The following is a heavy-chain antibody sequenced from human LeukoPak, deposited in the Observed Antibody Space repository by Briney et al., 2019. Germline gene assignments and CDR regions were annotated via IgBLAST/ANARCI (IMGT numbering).Heavy chain of an antibody. CDR1: GFTFSNCA. CDR3: ATLHRRNIVATMKRGGNY. J-gene: IGHJ4*02. CDR2: INHSGST. Sequence: GSLRLSCAASGFTFSNCAMSWVRQAPGKGLEWIGEINHSGSTNYNPSLKSRVTISVDTSKNQFSLKLSSVTAADTAVYYCATLHRRNIVATMKRGGNYWGQGTLVTVSS. D-gene: IGHD5-12*01. V-gene: IGHV4-34*08.